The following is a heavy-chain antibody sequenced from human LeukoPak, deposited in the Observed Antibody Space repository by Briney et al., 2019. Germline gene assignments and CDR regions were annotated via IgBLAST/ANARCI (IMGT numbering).Heavy chain of an antibody. V-gene: IGHV3-30*04. D-gene: IGHD3-9*01. CDR2: ISYDGSNK. CDR3: ARVGGYDILTGYSLRYDWFDP. J-gene: IGHJ5*02. CDR1: GFTFSSYA. Sequence: GRSLRLSCAASGFTFSSYAMHWVRQAPGKGLEWVAVISYDGSNKYYADSVKGRFTISRDNSKNTLYLQMNSLRAEDTAVYYCARVGGYDILTGYSLRYDWFDPWGQGTLVTVSS.